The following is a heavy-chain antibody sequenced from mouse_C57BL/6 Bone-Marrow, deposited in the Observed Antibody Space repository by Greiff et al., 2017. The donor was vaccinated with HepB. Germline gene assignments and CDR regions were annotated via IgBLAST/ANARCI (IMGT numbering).Heavy chain of an antibody. CDR1: GFTFSSYA. Sequence: EVQVVESGGGLVKPGGSLKLSCAASGFTFSSYAMSWVRQTPEKRLEWVATISDGGSYTYYPDNVKGRFTISRDNAKNNLYLQMSHLKSEDTAMYYCARDRLRRGYAMDYWGQGTSVTVSS. CDR3: ARDRLRRGYAMDY. V-gene: IGHV5-4*01. D-gene: IGHD2-4*01. J-gene: IGHJ4*01. CDR2: ISDGGSYT.